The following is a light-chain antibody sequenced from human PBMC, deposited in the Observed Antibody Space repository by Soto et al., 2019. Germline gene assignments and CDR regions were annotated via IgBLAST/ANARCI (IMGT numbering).Light chain of an antibody. J-gene: IGKJ1*01. CDR2: KAS. CDR3: QQYNRYPWT. CDR1: QSISSW. V-gene: IGKV1-5*03. Sequence: DIQMPQSPSTLSSSVGDRVTITCRANQSISSWLAWYQQKQGKAPKLLIYKASSLESGVPSRCSGRGDSTECTRTINSLQPDDVASYDCQQYNRYPWTFGPGTKVDIK.